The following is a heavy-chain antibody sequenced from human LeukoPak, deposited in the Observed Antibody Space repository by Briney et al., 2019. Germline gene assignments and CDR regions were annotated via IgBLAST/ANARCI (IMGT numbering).Heavy chain of an antibody. D-gene: IGHD3-22*01. CDR1: GGSISSGDYY. V-gene: IGHV4-30-4*01. CDR3: ASSPGYYDSSGSSGVFDT. Sequence: SETLSLTCTVSGGSISSGDYYWSWIRQPPGKGLEWIGYIYDSGSTYYNPSLKSRVTISVDTSKNQFSLKLSSVTAADTAVYYCASSPGYYDSSGSSGVFDTWGQGTMVTVSS. J-gene: IGHJ3*02. CDR2: IYDSGST.